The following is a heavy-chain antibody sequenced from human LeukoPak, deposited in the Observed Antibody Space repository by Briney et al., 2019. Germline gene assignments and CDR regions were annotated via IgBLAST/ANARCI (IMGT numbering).Heavy chain of an antibody. Sequence: GASVKVSCKASGYTFTSYGISWVRQAPGQGLEWMGWISAYYGNTNYAQKLQGRVTMTTDTSTSTAYMELRSLRSDDTAVYYCARDVSYYYYYYMDVWGKGTTVTVSS. CDR1: GYTFTSYG. V-gene: IGHV1-18*01. D-gene: IGHD2-8*01. J-gene: IGHJ6*03. CDR3: ARDVSYYYYYYMDV. CDR2: ISAYYGNT.